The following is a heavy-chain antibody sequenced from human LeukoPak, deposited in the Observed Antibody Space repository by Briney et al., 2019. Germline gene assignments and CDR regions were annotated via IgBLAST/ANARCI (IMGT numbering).Heavy chain of an antibody. J-gene: IGHJ4*02. CDR3: ARYGLIRGNDY. D-gene: IGHD3-16*01. Sequence: SETLSLTCTVSGGSISSYFWSWIRQPPGKGLEWIGYIYNIGSTSYNPSLKRRVAISIDTSKNQFSLKLSSVTAADTAVYYCARYGLIRGNDYWGQGTLVTVSS. V-gene: IGHV4-59*01. CDR2: IYNIGST. CDR1: GGSISSYF.